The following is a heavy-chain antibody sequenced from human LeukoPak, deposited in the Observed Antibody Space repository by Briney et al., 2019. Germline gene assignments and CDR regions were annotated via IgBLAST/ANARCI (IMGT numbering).Heavy chain of an antibody. CDR2: ISGSGGST. D-gene: IGHD3-22*01. V-gene: IGHV3-23*01. CDR3: AKILGYYDSSGYFDY. J-gene: IGHJ4*02. Sequence: PGGSLRLSCAASGFTFSSYGMHWVRQAPGKGLEWVSAISGSGGSTYYADSVKGRFTISRDNSKNTLYLQMNSLRAEDTAVYYCAKILGYYDSSGYFDYWGQGTLVTVSS. CDR1: GFTFSSYG.